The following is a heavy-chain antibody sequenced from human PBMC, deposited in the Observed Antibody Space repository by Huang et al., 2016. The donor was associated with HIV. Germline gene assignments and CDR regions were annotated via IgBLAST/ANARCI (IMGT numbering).Heavy chain of an antibody. V-gene: IGHV3-74*01. CDR3: ARDPRIQSWLNYFDS. CDR1: GFSISSYW. Sequence: EVQLVESGGGLVQPGGSLRLSCAASGFSISSYWMHWVRQAPGKGLVWVPRINSDGSSTSYADSVTGRFIISRDNAKNTLYLQMNSLRAEDTALYYCARDPRIQSWLNYFDSWGQGTLVSVSS. J-gene: IGHJ4*02. CDR2: INSDGSST. D-gene: IGHD3-22*01.